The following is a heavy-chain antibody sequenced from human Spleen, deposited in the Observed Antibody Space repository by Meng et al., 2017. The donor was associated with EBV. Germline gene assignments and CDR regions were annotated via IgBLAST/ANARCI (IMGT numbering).Heavy chain of an antibody. CDR1: GYSFSSYS. J-gene: IGHJ4*02. CDR3: ARGGATYPRY. D-gene: IGHD4/OR15-4a*01. Sequence: QVQLVQAGPEMKKPGASVRVSCKASGYSFSSYSITWVRQAPGQGPEWMGWINGYNGNTNYAQRFQDRVTMTTDTSTSTAYMELKSLRSDDTVVYYCARGGATYPRYWGQGALVTVSS. CDR2: INGYNGNT. V-gene: IGHV1-18*01.